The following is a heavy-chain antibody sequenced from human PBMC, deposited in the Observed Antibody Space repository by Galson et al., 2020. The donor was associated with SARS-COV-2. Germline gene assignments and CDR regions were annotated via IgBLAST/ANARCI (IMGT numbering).Heavy chain of an antibody. CDR2: TSATT. CDR1: GFTFSRYG. V-gene: IGHV3-23*01. D-gene: IGHD3-10*01. J-gene: IGHJ6*03. Sequence: GGSLRLSCAASGFTFSRYGMSWVRQAPGQGLDWVATTSATTYYADSVKGRFTISRDDSKNMLYLQMNALRAEDTAVYYCAKDLVRGIGYMDVWGSGTTVTISS. CDR3: AKDLVRGIGYMDV.